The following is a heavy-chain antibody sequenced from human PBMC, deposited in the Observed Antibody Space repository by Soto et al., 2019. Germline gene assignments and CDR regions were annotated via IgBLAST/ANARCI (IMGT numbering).Heavy chain of an antibody. CDR2: INAYNGNT. Sequence: QVQLVQSGAEVKKPGASVKVSCKASGYTFTSYGISWVRQAPGQGLEWMGWINAYNGNTNYAQTVQGRVTMTTDTSTSTAHMQLRSLRSDYAAVYYCSRVLPPFAPCGQGTLVTVSS. CDR3: SRVLPPFAP. V-gene: IGHV1-18*01. CDR1: GYTFTSYG. J-gene: IGHJ5*02.